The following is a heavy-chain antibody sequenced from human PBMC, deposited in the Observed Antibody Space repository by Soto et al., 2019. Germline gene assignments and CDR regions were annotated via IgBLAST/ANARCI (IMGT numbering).Heavy chain of an antibody. CDR2: ISYDGSNK. CDR1: GFTFSSYG. V-gene: IGHV3-30*18. J-gene: IGHJ4*02. Sequence: GGSLRLSCAASGFTFSSYGMHWVRQAPGKGLEWVAVISYDGSNKYYADSVKGRFTISRDNSKNTLYLQMNSLRAEDTAVYYCAKDLKGPKYWGQGTLVTVSS. CDR3: AKDLKGPKY.